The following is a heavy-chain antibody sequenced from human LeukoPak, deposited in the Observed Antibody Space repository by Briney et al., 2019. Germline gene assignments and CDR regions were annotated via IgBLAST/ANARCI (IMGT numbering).Heavy chain of an antibody. V-gene: IGHV1-69*01. Sequence: SVRVSCKASGGTFSSYAISWVRQAPGQGLEWMGGIIPIFGTANYAQKFQGRVTITADESTSTAYMELSSLRSEDTAVYYCASTYYDFWSGYDYYYGMDVWGQGTTVTVSS. J-gene: IGHJ6*02. CDR2: IIPIFGTA. D-gene: IGHD3-3*01. CDR3: ASTYYDFWSGYDYYYGMDV. CDR1: GGTFSSYA.